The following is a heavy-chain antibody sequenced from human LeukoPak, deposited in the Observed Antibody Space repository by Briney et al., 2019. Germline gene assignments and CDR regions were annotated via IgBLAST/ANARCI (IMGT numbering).Heavy chain of an antibody. CDR1: GGSIISDSYY. D-gene: IGHD6-19*01. CDR3: ARGARAIAGAGL. Sequence: PSETLSLTCSVSGGSIISDSYYWNWIRQPAGKGLEWIGRMYTSGTTNYNPSLKSRVTISVDTSKNQFSLKLSSVTAADTAVYYCARGARAIAGAGLWGQGTLVTVSS. CDR2: MYTSGTT. V-gene: IGHV4-61*02. J-gene: IGHJ4*01.